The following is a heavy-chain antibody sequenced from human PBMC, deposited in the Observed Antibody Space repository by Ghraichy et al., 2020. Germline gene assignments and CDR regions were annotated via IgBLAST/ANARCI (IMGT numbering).Heavy chain of an antibody. J-gene: IGHJ3*02. CDR1: GFTFTNYW. V-gene: IGHV3-7*03. CDR3: ARTHAFDI. Sequence: GESLNISCAASGFTFTNYWMNWVRQAPGKGLEWVATMKLDGSEKYYMDSVKGRFTISTDNAKNSLYLQMNSLRAEDTAVYYCARTHAFDIWGQGTMVTVTS. CDR2: MKLDGSEK.